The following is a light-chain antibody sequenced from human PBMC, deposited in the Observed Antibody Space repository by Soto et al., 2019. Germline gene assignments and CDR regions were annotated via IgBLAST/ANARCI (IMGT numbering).Light chain of an antibody. V-gene: IGKV3-15*01. CDR2: GAS. J-gene: IGKJ5*01. CDR1: QSISRK. Sequence: EIVMTQSPDTLSVSPGERATLSCRASQSISRKVGWYQHKPGQAPRLLIYGASTRATGVPPRFSGSGSGTEFTLTIISLQSEDFAVYYCQQYNIWSSITFGQGTRLEIK. CDR3: QQYNIWSSIT.